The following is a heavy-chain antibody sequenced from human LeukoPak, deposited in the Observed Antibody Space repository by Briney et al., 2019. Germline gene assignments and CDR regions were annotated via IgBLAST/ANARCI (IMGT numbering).Heavy chain of an antibody. CDR1: GFTVSSNY. V-gene: IGHV3-66*02. Sequence: PGGFLRLSCAASGFTVSSNYMTWVRQAPGKGLEWVSVIYSGGSTYYADSVKGRFTISRDNSENTLYLHMNSLRAEDTAVYYCARATFWSGYQRDSWYMDVWGKGTTVTASS. CDR2: IYSGGST. J-gene: IGHJ6*03. D-gene: IGHD3-3*01. CDR3: ARATFWSGYQRDSWYMDV.